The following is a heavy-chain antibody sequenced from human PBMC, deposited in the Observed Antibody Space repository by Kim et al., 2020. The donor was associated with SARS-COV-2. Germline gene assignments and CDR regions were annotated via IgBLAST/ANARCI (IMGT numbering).Heavy chain of an antibody. CDR3: ARRSPVGSGWYSYYYGMDV. Sequence: SETLSLTCTVSGGSISSSSYYWGWIRQPPGKGLEWIGSIYYSGSTYYNPSLKSRVTISVDTSKNQFSLKLSSVTAADTAVYYCARRSPVGSGWYSYYYGMDVWGQGTTVTVSS. CDR2: IYYSGST. D-gene: IGHD6-19*01. V-gene: IGHV4-39*01. CDR1: GGSISSSSYY. J-gene: IGHJ6*02.